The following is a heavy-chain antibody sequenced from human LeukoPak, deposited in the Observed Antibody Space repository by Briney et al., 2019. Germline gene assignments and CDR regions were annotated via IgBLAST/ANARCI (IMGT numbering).Heavy chain of an antibody. CDR3: AGDSYGFDY. CDR1: SGSISSSISSYH. D-gene: IGHD5-18*01. CDR2: IYYTENT. Sequence: SSETLSLTCTVSSGSISSSISSYHWSWIRQPPGKGLEWIGYIYYTENTNYNPSLKSRVTISVDTSKSQFSLKLSSVTTADTAVYYCAGDSYGFDYWGQGILVTVSS. J-gene: IGHJ4*02. V-gene: IGHV4-61*01.